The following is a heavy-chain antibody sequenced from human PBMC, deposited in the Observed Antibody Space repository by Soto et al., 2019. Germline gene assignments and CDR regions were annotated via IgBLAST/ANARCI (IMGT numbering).Heavy chain of an antibody. J-gene: IGHJ4*02. CDR2: IKSKTDGGTT. Sequence: PGGSLRLSCAASGFTFSNAWMSWVRQAPGKGLEWVGRIKSKTDGGTTDYAAPVKGRFTISRDDSKNTLYLQMNSLKTEDTAVYYCTTELAVAGFNFDYWGQGTLVTVSS. CDR1: GFTFSNAW. V-gene: IGHV3-15*01. CDR3: TTELAVAGFNFDY. D-gene: IGHD6-19*01.